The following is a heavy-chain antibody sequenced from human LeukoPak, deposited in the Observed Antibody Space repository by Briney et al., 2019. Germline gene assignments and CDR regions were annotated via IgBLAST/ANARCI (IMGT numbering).Heavy chain of an antibody. CDR1: GGSITSGTYY. D-gene: IGHD5-24*01. CDR3: ARSRCTIYRADVFDF. Sequence: PSETLSLTCTVSGGSITSGTYYWTWIRHHPGKGLEWIGYIYSSGDTQYNPSLRSRATLSVDTSKSQFSLKLSSVTAADTAVYFCARSRCTIYRADVFDFWGQGTMVTVSS. J-gene: IGHJ3*01. CDR2: IYSSGDT. V-gene: IGHV4-31*03.